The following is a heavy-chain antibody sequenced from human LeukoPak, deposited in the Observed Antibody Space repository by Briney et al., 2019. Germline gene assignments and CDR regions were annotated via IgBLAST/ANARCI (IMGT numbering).Heavy chain of an antibody. D-gene: IGHD6-6*01. J-gene: IGHJ4*02. CDR1: GFTFSDYY. CDR2: INHSGGT. Sequence: KTGGSLRLSCAASGFTFSDYYMSWIRQAPGKGLEWIGEINHSGGTNYNPSLKSRVTISVDTSKNQFSLKLTSVTAADTAVYYCARGEYSVRFGSWGQGTLVTVSS. CDR3: ARGEYSVRFGS. V-gene: IGHV4-34*01.